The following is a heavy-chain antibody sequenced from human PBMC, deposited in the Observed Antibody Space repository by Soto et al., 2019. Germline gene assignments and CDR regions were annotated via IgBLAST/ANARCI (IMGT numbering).Heavy chain of an antibody. Sequence: SETLSLTCTVSGGSVSSGFYYWTWIRQSSGKGPEWIGYIYYSGTASYNPSLKGRVTMSRDTSKNLFSLELNSVTAADTAVYYCARGRYSYGHFDFWGRGTLVTVSS. CDR1: GGSVSSGFYY. D-gene: IGHD5-18*01. J-gene: IGHJ4*02. CDR3: ARGRYSYGHFDF. CDR2: IYYSGTA. V-gene: IGHV4-61*01.